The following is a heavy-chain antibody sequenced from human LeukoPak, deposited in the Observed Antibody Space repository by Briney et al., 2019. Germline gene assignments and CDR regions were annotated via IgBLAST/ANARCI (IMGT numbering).Heavy chain of an antibody. V-gene: IGHV4-59*01. CDR2: IYYSGNT. D-gene: IGHD5-24*01. Sequence: SETLSLTCSVSGGSMWNYYWSWIRQSPGKGLEWIGYIYYSGNTNYNPSLKSRVTISVDTSNNKFSLKLNSMTVADTALYYRARVSAAMATPTSAFEYWGQGILVTIPS. CDR1: GGSMWNYY. CDR3: ARVSAAMATPTSAFEY. J-gene: IGHJ4*02.